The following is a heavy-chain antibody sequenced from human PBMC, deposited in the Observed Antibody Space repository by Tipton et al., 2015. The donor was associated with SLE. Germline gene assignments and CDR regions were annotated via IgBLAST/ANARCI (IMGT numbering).Heavy chain of an antibody. CDR1: GGSIGSGDYY. CDR3: ARDLGAEYPYYYGMDV. CDR2: VDYSGSS. D-gene: IGHD3-16*01. V-gene: IGHV4-61*10. J-gene: IGHJ6*02. Sequence: PGLVKPSGTLSLTCNVSGGSIGSGDYYWSWIRQPAGKGLEWIGYVDYSGSSNYNPSLKSRVTISVDTSKNQFSLRLSSVTAADTAVYYCARDLGAEYPYYYGMDVWGQGTTVTVSS.